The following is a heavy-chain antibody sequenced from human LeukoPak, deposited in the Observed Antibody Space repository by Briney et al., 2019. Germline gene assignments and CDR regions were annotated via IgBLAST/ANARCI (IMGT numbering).Heavy chain of an antibody. CDR2: IRYDGSNK. D-gene: IGHD3-22*01. CDR1: GFTFSSYG. Sequence: GGSLRLSCAASGFTFSSYGMHWVRQAPGKGLEWVAFIRYDGSNKYYADSVKGRFTISRGNSKNTLYLQMNSLRAEDTAVYYCAKEGYDSSFFDYWGQGTLVTVSS. V-gene: IGHV3-30*02. CDR3: AKEGYDSSFFDY. J-gene: IGHJ4*02.